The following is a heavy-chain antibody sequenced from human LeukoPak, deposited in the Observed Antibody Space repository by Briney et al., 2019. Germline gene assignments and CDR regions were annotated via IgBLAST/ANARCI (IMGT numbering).Heavy chain of an antibody. D-gene: IGHD6-13*01. CDR2: IYHSGST. CDR1: GGSISSGGYS. Sequence: PSQTLSLTCAVSGGSISSGGYSWSWIRQPPGKGLEWIGYIYHSGSTYYNPSLKSRVTISVDRSKNQFSLKLSSVTAVDTAVYYCAREVLAAAYNWFDPWGQGTLVTVSS. V-gene: IGHV4-30-2*01. J-gene: IGHJ5*02. CDR3: AREVLAAAYNWFDP.